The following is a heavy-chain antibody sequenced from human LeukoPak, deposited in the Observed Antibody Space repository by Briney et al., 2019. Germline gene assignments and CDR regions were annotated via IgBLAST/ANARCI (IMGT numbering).Heavy chain of an antibody. CDR1: GGSISSYY. D-gene: IGHD3-10*01. J-gene: IGHJ6*02. CDR3: ARDQLLWFGESNYYYGMDV. V-gene: IGHV4-59*01. Sequence: ASETLSLTCTVSGGSISSYYWSWIRQPPGKGLEWIGYIYYSGSTNYNPSLKSRVTISVDTSKNQFSLKLSSVTAADTAVYYCARDQLLWFGESNYYYGMDVWGQGTTVTVSS. CDR2: IYYSGST.